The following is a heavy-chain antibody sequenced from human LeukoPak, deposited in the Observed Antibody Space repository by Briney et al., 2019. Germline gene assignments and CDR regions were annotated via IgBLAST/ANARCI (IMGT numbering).Heavy chain of an antibody. J-gene: IGHJ6*03. Sequence: ASVKVSCKASGYTFTGYYMHWVRQAPGQGLEWMGWINPNSGGTNYAQKFQGRVTMTRDTSISTAYMELSRLRSDDTAVYYCARGRAVTTAYYYYMDVWGKGTTVTVSS. CDR3: ARGRAVTTAYYYYMDV. D-gene: IGHD4-17*01. CDR1: GYTFTGYY. CDR2: INPNSGGT. V-gene: IGHV1-2*02.